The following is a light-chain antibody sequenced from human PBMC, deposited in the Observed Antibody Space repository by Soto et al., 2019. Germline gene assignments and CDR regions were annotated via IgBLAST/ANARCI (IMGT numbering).Light chain of an antibody. CDR3: QQYGNSPIT. CDR2: DAS. CDR1: QSVSSSY. V-gene: IGKV3-20*01. J-gene: IGKJ5*01. Sequence: EIVLTQSPGTLSLSQGERATLSCRASQSVSSSYLAWYQQKPGQAPRLLIYDASSRATGIPDRFSGSGSGTDFTLTISRLEPEDFAVYYCQQYGNSPITFGQGTRLEI.